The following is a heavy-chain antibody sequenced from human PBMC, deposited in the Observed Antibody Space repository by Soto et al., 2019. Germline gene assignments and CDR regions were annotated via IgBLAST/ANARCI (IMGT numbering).Heavy chain of an antibody. V-gene: IGHV1-18*01. CDR3: AKEYSSGWYGY. D-gene: IGHD6-19*01. CDR2: INPHHGST. J-gene: IGHJ4*02. Sequence: GASVKVSCKASGYTFSNYGISWVRQAPGQGLEWMGWINPHHGSTNYAQKFQGKVTMTRDTSISTAFMELSSLRSEDTAVYYCAKEYSSGWYGYWGQGTLVTVSS. CDR1: GYTFSNYG.